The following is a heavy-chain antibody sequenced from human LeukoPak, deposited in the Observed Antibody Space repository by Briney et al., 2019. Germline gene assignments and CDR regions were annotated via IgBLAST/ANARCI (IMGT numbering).Heavy chain of an antibody. J-gene: IGHJ6*03. CDR2: INPNSGGT. CDR3: ARYYGSGSHDYYYMDV. CDR1: GYTFTGYY. Sequence: ASVKVSCKASGYTFTGYYMHWVRQAPGQGLEWMGWINPNSGGTNYAQKFQGRVAMTRDTSISTAYMELSRLRSDDTAVYYCARYYGSGSHDYYYMDVWGKGTTVTISS. D-gene: IGHD3-10*01. V-gene: IGHV1-2*02.